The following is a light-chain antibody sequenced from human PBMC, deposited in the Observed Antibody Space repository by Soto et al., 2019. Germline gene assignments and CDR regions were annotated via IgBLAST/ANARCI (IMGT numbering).Light chain of an antibody. CDR2: WAS. Sequence: DIVMTQSPDSLAVSLGERATINCKSSQSVLYSSNNKNYLAWYQQKPGQPPKLLIYWASSRESGVPDRFSGSESVTDSTLTISSLQADDGVLYYYQQDYSSPPFACGGGTKVEIK. J-gene: IGKJ4*01. CDR1: QSVLYSSNNKNY. V-gene: IGKV4-1*01. CDR3: QQDYSSPPFA.